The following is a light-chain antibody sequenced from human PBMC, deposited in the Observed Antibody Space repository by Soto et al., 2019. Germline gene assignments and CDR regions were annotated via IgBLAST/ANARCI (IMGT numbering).Light chain of an antibody. CDR2: GAS. CDR1: HSVSNN. J-gene: IGKJ3*01. CDR3: QLYRNLPI. Sequence: IVLTQSPATLTEHPTERATLSCRASHSVSNNVAWYQQKPGQPARLLISGASSRGTGIPAMFGGSGSGTDITFTISCLQQDDITTYCCQLYRNLPIFGAGTKVDIK. V-gene: IGKV3-15*01.